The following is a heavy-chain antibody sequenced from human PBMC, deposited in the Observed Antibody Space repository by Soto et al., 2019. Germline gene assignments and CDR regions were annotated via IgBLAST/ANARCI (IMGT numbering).Heavy chain of an antibody. Sequence: QVQLQESGPGLVKPSETLSLTCTVSGGSVSSGSYYWSWIRQPPGKGLEWIGYIYYSGSTNYNPSLKRRVTISVDTSKNQFSLKLSSVTAADTAVYYCARGSSSWKDYYYGMDVWGQGTTVTVSS. D-gene: IGHD6-13*01. CDR3: ARGSSSWKDYYYGMDV. CDR1: GGSVSSGSYY. J-gene: IGHJ6*02. V-gene: IGHV4-61*01. CDR2: IYYSGST.